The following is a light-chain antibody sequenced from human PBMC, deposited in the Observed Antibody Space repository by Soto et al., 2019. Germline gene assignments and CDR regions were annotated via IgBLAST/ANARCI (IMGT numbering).Light chain of an antibody. CDR2: AAS. V-gene: IGKV1-12*01. J-gene: IGKJ5*01. CDR3: QQAHSFPVT. CDR1: QDITRW. Sequence: DIQMTQSPSSVSAVVGDRVTITCRASQDITRWLAWYQQQPGRAPTLLIYAASTLQGGVPSRFSGSGSVTDFTLTISSLRPEEFATYYCQQAHSFPVTFGQGTRLEI.